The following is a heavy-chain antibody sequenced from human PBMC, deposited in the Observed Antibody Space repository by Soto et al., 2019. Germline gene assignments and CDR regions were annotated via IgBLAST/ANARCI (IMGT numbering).Heavy chain of an antibody. Sequence: PGGSLRLSCAASGFAFSTFALHWVRQAPGKGLEWVAVISYDGGNKYYADSVKGRFTFSRDNSKNTLYLQMNNLRAGDTAVYYCARHRGPDILTGYYLDYWGQGTLVTVSS. J-gene: IGHJ4*02. V-gene: IGHV3-30-3*01. D-gene: IGHD3-9*01. CDR2: ISYDGGNK. CDR1: GFAFSTFA. CDR3: ARHRGPDILTGYYLDY.